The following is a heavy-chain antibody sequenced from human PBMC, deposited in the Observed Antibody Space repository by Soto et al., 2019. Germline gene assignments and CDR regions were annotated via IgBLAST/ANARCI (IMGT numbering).Heavy chain of an antibody. Sequence: GVYLSLSWSSSGFTFSSYALSWGRQPPGEGLEWVSGISGSGSSTYYADSVQGRFSISRDNSKNTLYLQLNSLRPEDTAVYYCAKGRAAGSGWNYHYGMSCRGQGTTITVSS. V-gene: IGHV3-23*01. CDR3: AKGRAAGSGWNYHYGMSC. D-gene: IGHD6-19*01. CDR1: GFTFSSYA. J-gene: IGHJ6*02. CDR2: ISGSGSST.